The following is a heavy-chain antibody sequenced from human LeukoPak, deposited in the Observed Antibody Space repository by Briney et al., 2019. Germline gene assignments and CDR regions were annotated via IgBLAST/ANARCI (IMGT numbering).Heavy chain of an antibody. Sequence: GGSLRLSCAASGFTFSSYSMNWVRQAPGKGLEWVSSISSRSSYLYYADSVKGRFTICRDNAKNSLYLQMNSLRAEDTAVYYCAKDWGLYDSRGGLLARWGQGTLVTVSS. CDR2: ISSRSSYL. J-gene: IGHJ4*02. V-gene: IGHV3-21*01. CDR3: AKDWGLYDSRGGLLAR. CDR1: GFTFSSYS. D-gene: IGHD3-22*01.